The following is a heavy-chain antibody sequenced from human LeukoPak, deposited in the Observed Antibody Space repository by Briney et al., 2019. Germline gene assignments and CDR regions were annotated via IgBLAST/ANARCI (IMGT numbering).Heavy chain of an antibody. V-gene: IGHV1-46*01. Sequence: GASVKVSCKASGYTFTSYGISWVRQAPGQGLEWMGIINPSGGSTSYAQKFQGRVTMTRDTSTSTVYMELSSLRSEDTAVYYCARAHCSSTSCYIVDPWGQGTLVTVSS. J-gene: IGHJ5*02. CDR3: ARAHCSSTSCYIVDP. D-gene: IGHD2-2*02. CDR2: INPSGGST. CDR1: GYTFTSYG.